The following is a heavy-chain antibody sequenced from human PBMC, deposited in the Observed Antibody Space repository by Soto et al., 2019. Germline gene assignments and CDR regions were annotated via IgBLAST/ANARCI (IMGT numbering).Heavy chain of an antibody. Sequence: QVQLVQSGAEVKKPGSSVKVSCKASGGTFSSYTISWVRQAPGQGLEWMGRIIPILGIANYAQKFQGRVTITADKSTSTAYMGLSSLRYEDTAVYYCAMSPLYYCSSTRCYEGDYYYGMDVWGQGTTVTVSS. J-gene: IGHJ6*02. CDR3: AMSPLYYCSSTRCYEGDYYYGMDV. CDR1: GGTFSSYT. D-gene: IGHD2-2*01. CDR2: IIPILGIA. V-gene: IGHV1-69*02.